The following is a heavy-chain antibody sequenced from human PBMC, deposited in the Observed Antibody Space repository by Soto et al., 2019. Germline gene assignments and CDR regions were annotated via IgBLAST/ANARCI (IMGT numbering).Heavy chain of an antibody. Sequence: GGSLRLSCAASGFTFSSYSMNWVRQAPGKGLEWVSSISSSSSYIYYADSVKGRFTISRDNAKNSLYLQMNSLRAEDTAVYYCACHPPRFPNWFDPWGQGTLVTVSS. CDR3: ACHPPRFPNWFDP. J-gene: IGHJ5*02. CDR1: GFTFSSYS. CDR2: ISSSSSYI. V-gene: IGHV3-21*01. D-gene: IGHD2-21*01.